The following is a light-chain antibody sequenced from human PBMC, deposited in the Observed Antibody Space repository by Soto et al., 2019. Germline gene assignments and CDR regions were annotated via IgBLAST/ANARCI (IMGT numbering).Light chain of an antibody. V-gene: IGLV2-14*01. CDR3: SSFTSAYTFV. CDR2: GVS. Sequence: QSVLTQPASVSGSAGQSIAISCTGTSSDVGGYNYVSWYQQHPGKAPKLLLSGVSKRPSGVSDRFSGSKSGNTASLTISGLQTQDEADYYCSSFTSAYTFVFGTGTKVTVL. CDR1: SSDVGGYNY. J-gene: IGLJ1*01.